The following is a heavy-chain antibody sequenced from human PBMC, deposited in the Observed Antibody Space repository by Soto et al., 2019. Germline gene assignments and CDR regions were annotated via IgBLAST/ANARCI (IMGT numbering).Heavy chain of an antibody. J-gene: IGHJ5*02. D-gene: IGHD2-15*01. Sequence: SETLSLTCVVSGYSITTGYYWGCIRQPPGKGLEWIGSISHSGTTFYSSSLKSRVTISKDASKNQFSLKVNSVIAADTAVYYCARSGGSAGWFDPWGPGSLVTVYS. CDR1: GYSITTGYY. CDR2: ISHSGTT. V-gene: IGHV4-38-2*01. CDR3: ARSGGSAGWFDP.